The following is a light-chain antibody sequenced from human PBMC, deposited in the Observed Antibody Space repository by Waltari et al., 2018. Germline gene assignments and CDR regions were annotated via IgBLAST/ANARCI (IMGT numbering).Light chain of an antibody. Sequence: QSALTQPASVSGSPGQSITISCTGTSSDVGAFNYVSWYQHHPGKAPKLMIYEVSNRPLGVSNRFSGSKSCNTASLTISGLQAEDEADYYCLSYTNTAARVFGGGTKLTVL. V-gene: IGLV2-14*01. CDR3: LSYTNTAARV. CDR1: SSDVGAFNY. CDR2: EVS. J-gene: IGLJ3*02.